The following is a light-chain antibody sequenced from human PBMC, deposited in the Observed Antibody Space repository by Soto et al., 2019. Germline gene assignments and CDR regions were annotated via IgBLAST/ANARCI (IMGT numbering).Light chain of an antibody. CDR2: DVS. CDR1: SSDVGGYNY. J-gene: IGLJ1*01. CDR3: SSYTRSSKV. V-gene: IGLV2-14*01. Sequence: QSALTQPASVSGSPGQSITISCTTTSSDVGGYNYVSWYQQHPGKAPKLMIYDVSNRPSGVSNRFSGSKSGNTASLTISGLQAEDEADYYCSSYTRSSKVFGTGTKLTVL.